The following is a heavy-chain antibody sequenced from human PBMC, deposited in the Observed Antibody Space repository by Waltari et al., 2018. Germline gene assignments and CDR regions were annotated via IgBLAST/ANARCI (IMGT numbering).Heavy chain of an antibody. CDR1: GDTFTDNY. CDR3: AAALGGGISASRPFHF. V-gene: IGHV1-69-2*01. J-gene: IGHJ3*01. Sequence: EVQLLQSGAEVKKPGTPVKISCKVSGDTFTDNYIHWIQQAPGKGLQWMGLLDPEDGQAGYEEKFQGRGTMTADTSIHTAYMELTSLTSEDTAFYYCAAALGGGISASRPFHFWGQGTMITVSS. CDR2: LDPEDGQA. D-gene: IGHD3-10*01.